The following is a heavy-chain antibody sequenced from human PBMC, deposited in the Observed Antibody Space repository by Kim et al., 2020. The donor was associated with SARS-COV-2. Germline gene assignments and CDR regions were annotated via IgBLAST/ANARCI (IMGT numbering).Heavy chain of an antibody. CDR3: ARGSGLYGMDV. CDR2: S. V-gene: IGHV5-10-1*01. Sequence: SAYSPSFQGHVTISADKSINTAYLQLSSLKASDTAIYYCARGSGLYGMDVWGQGTTVTVSS. J-gene: IGHJ6*02. D-gene: IGHD3-16*01.